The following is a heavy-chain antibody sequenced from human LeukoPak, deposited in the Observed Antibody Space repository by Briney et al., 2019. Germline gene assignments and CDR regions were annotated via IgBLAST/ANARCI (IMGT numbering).Heavy chain of an antibody. CDR1: GFTFSSYW. J-gene: IGHJ4*02. D-gene: IGHD3-3*01. CDR2: VNQFGSEK. Sequence: TGGSLRLSCAASGFTFSSYWMSWVRQAPGKGLEWVANVNQFGSEKYYVDSVKGRFTISRDNAKTSLYLQMNSLRADDTAVYYCASSYYGFWNWGQGTLVTFSS. V-gene: IGHV3-7*01. CDR3: ASSYYGFWN.